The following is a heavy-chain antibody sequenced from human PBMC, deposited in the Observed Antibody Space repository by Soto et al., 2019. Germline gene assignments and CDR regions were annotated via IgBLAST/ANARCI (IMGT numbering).Heavy chain of an antibody. V-gene: IGHV3-23*01. J-gene: IGHJ6*02. CDR1: GFTFSSYA. Sequence: GGSLRLSCAASGFTFSSYAMSWVRQAPGKGLEWVSAISGSGGSTYYADSVKGRFTISRDNSKNTLYLQMNSLRAEDTAVYYCAKVEVAGYYYYYGMDVWGQGTTVTVSS. CDR2: ISGSGGST. CDR3: AKVEVAGYYYYYGMDV. D-gene: IGHD6-13*01.